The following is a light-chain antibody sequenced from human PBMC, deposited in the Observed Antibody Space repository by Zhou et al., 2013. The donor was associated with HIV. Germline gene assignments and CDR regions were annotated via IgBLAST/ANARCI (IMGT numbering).Light chain of an antibody. Sequence: EIVLTQSPATLSVSLGKRATLSCRASQTINNNLAWYQQKPGQAPRLLIYGAFTRATGIPATFSGSGSGTEFTLTISSLQSEDFAVYYCQQYNNWSRTFGQGTKV. CDR2: GAF. J-gene: IGKJ1*01. CDR1: QTINNN. V-gene: IGKV3-15*01. CDR3: QQYNNWSRT.